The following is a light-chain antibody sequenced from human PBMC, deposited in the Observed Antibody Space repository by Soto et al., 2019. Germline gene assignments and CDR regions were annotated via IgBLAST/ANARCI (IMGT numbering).Light chain of an antibody. J-gene: IGLJ1*01. CDR3: QSYDRSLSGSF. CDR1: SSNIGTNT. V-gene: IGLV1-44*01. CDR2: RNT. Sequence: QSVLTQPPSASGTPGQRVPISCSGSSSNIGTNTVNWYQQLPGTAPKLLIYRNTYRPSGVPDRFSGSRSATSASLTITGLQAEDEADYYCQSYDRSLSGSFFGTGTKLTVL.